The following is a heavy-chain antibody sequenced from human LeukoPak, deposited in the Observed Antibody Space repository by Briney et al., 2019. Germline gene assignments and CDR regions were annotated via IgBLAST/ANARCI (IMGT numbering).Heavy chain of an antibody. CDR1: GLTFSSYG. Sequence: PGKSLRLSCAASGLTFSSYGMHWVRQAPGKGLEWVAVIWCDGSNKYYADSVKGRFTISRDNSKNTLYLQMNSLRAEDTAVYYCARALHFEGFGPFDYWGQGTLVTVSS. CDR2: IWCDGSNK. CDR3: ARALHFEGFGPFDY. V-gene: IGHV3-33*01. J-gene: IGHJ4*02. D-gene: IGHD3-16*01.